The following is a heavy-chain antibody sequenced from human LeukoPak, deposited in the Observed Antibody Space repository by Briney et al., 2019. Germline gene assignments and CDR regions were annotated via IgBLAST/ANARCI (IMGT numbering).Heavy chain of an antibody. J-gene: IGHJ3*02. CDR3: ARDRYSSSYDAFDI. V-gene: IGHV3-7*01. CDR2: IKQDGSEK. Sequence: GGSLRLSCAASGFTFSSYWMSWVRQAPGKGLEWVANIKQDGSEKYYVDSVKGRFTISRDNAKNSLYLQMNSLRAEDTAEYYCARDRYSSSYDAFDIWGQGTMVTVSS. D-gene: IGHD6-6*01. CDR1: GFTFSSYW.